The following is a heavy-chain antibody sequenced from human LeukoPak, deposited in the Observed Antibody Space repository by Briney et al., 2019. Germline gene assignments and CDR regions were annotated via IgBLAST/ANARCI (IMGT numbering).Heavy chain of an antibody. CDR3: ARTARPGYYYYYMDV. CDR2: IYPGDSDT. CDR1: GYSFTSYW. J-gene: IGHJ6*03. Sequence: GGSLKISCKGSGYSFTSYWIGWVRQMPGKGLEWMGIIYPGDSDTRYSPSFQGQVTISADKSISTAYLQWSSLKASDTAMYYCARTARPGYYYYYMDVWGKGTTVTVSS. D-gene: IGHD6-6*01. V-gene: IGHV5-51*01.